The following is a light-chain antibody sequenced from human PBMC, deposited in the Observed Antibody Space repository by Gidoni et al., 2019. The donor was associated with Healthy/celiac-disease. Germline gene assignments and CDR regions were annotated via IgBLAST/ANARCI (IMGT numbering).Light chain of an antibody. CDR2: EVF. Sequence: QHPGKAPKLMIYEVFNRPSGVSDRFSGSKSGNTASLTISGLHPEDEAVYYCSSYINTATSVVFGGGTNLTVL. CDR3: SSYINTATSVV. J-gene: IGLJ2*01. V-gene: IGLV2-14*03.